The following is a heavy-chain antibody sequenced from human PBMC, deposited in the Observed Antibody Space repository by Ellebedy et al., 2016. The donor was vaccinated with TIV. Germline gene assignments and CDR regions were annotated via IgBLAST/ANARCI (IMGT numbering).Heavy chain of an antibody. Sequence: GESLKISCAASGFLFSSYSMNWVRQAPGKGLEWVSYISSSSSTIYYADAVKRRFTISSDNTKNSLYLQMNSLRGEDTALYYCARSYGSGSFYTILDYWGQGTLVTVSS. V-gene: IGHV3-48*01. D-gene: IGHD3-10*01. CDR1: GFLFSSYS. J-gene: IGHJ4*02. CDR3: ARSYGSGSFYTILDY. CDR2: ISSSSSTI.